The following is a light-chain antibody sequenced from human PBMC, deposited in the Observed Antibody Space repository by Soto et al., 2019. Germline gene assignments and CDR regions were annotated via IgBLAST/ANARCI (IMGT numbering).Light chain of an antibody. CDR3: SSYTASSTLV. CDR1: SSDVGGRQY. J-gene: IGLJ1*01. Sequence: QSALTQPASVSGSPGQSITISCTGTSSDVGGRQYVSWYQQHPGKAPKLMIYEVSNRPSGVSNRFSASKSGNTASLSISGLQAEDEADYYCSSYTASSTLVFGTGTKLTVL. CDR2: EVS. V-gene: IGLV2-14*01.